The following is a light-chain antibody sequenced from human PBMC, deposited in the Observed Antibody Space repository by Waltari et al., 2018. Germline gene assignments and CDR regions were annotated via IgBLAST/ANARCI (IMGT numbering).Light chain of an antibody. CDR3: MQGTHRPWT. V-gene: IGKV2-30*01. CDR1: QSLVSSDGNTY. CDR2: KVS. J-gene: IGKJ1*01. Sequence: DVVMTQSPLSLPVTLGQPASTSCRSSQSLVSSDGNTYFNWFHQRPGQSPRRLLYKVSNRDSVVPDRFSGSGAGTDFTLRISRVEAEDVGVYYCMQGTHRPWTFGQGTKVEIK.